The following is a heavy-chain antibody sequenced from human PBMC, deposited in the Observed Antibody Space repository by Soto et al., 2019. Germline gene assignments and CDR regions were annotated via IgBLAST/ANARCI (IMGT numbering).Heavy chain of an antibody. D-gene: IGHD5-12*01. CDR3: ARGNHRWLQLWYFDL. CDR2: TIPIFGTA. Sequence: QVQLVQSGAEVKKPGSSVTVSCKASGGTFSSYTISWVRQAPGQGLEWMGGTIPIFGTANYAQKFQGRVTIPAAESTSTAYMELSSLRSEDTAVYYCARGNHRWLQLWYFDLWGRGTLVTVSS. V-gene: IGHV1-69*12. J-gene: IGHJ2*01. CDR1: GGTFSSYT.